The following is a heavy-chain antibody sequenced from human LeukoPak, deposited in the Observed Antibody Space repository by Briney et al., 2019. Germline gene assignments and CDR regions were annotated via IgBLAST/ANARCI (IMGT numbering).Heavy chain of an antibody. J-gene: IGHJ3*02. CDR1: GFTFDDYA. CDR2: ISWNSGSI. D-gene: IGHD6-19*01. Sequence: GGSLRLSCAASGFTFDDYAMRWVRQAPGKGLEWVSGISWNSGSIGYADSVKGRFTISRDNAKNSLYLQMNSLRAEDTALYYCAKDSDNGWYGAFDIWGQGTMVTVSS. CDR3: AKDSDNGWYGAFDI. V-gene: IGHV3-9*01.